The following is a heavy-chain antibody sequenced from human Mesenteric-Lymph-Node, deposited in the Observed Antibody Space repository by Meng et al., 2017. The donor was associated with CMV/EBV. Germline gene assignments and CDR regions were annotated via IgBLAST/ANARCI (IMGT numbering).Heavy chain of an antibody. J-gene: IGHJ5*02. V-gene: IGHV4-34*01. Sequence: VFGRSLSGYYWRWIRQSPEKGLEWIGEINYRGRTNYNPSLKSRVSISVDTSNNQFSLRLRSVPAADTAMYYCAREVGSGTHTHWFDPWGQGALVTVSS. CDR3: AREVGSGTHTHWFDP. D-gene: IGHD3-10*01. CDR2: INYRGRT. CDR1: GRSLSGYY.